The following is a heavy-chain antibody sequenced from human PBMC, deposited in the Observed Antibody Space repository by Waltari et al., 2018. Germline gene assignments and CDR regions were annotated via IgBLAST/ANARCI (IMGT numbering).Heavy chain of an antibody. CDR3: ARAITMVQGQEGYFDY. CDR1: GGSISSGSYY. Sequence: QVQLQESGPGLVKPSQTLSLTCTVSGGSISSGSYYWSWIRQPAGKGLEWIGYIYTSGSTNYNPSLKSRVTISVDTSKNQFSLKLSSVTAADTAVYYCARAITMVQGQEGYFDYWGQGTLVTVSS. V-gene: IGHV4-61*09. D-gene: IGHD3-10*01. CDR2: IYTSGST. J-gene: IGHJ4*02.